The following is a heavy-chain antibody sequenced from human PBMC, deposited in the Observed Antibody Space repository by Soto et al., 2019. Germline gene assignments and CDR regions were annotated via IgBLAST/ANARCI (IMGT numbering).Heavy chain of an antibody. Sequence: QVQLVESGGGVVQPGRSLRLSCAASGFTFSSYGMHWVRQAPGKGLEWVAVISYDGSNKYYADSVKGRFTISRDNSKNTLYLQMNSLGAEDTAVYYCAKDGGGGSTLNPYYYYGMDVWGQGTTVTVSS. D-gene: IGHD2-2*01. J-gene: IGHJ6*02. CDR2: ISYDGSNK. CDR1: GFTFSSYG. CDR3: AKDGGGGSTLNPYYYYGMDV. V-gene: IGHV3-30*18.